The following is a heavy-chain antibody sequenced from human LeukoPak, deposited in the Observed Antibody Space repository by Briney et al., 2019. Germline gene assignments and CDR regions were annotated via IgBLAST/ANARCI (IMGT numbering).Heavy chain of an antibody. J-gene: IGHJ4*02. CDR1: GGSISSYY. CDR2: IYYSGST. CDR3: ARAVRGVISAGYYFDY. Sequence: SETLSLTCTVSGGSISSYYWSWIRQPPGKGLEWIGYIYYSGSTNYNPSLKSRVTISVDTSKNQFSLKLSSVTAADTAVYYCARAVRGVISAGYYFDYWGQGTLVTVSS. V-gene: IGHV4-59*12. D-gene: IGHD3-10*01.